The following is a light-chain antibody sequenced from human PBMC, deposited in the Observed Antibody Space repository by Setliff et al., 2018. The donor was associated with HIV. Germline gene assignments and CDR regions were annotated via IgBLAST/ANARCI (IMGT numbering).Light chain of an antibody. CDR1: SSNIGARFS. J-gene: IGLJ1*01. CDR3: QSYDSSLTGYV. CDR2: DDN. Sequence: QSALTQPPSVSGAPGQRPTISCTGSSSNIGARFSVHWYQHLPGAAPKLLIYDDNNRPSGVPDRFSGSKSGTSAPLAITGLQAEDEADYYCQSYDSSLTGYVFGTGTKVTVL. V-gene: IGLV1-40*01.